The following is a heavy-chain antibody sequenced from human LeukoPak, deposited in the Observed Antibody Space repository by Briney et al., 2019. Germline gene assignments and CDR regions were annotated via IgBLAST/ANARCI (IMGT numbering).Heavy chain of an antibody. V-gene: IGHV4-30-4*08. CDR2: IYYNGST. J-gene: IGHJ5*02. CDR1: GGSISSGNYY. D-gene: IGHD3-10*01. Sequence: SQTLSLTCTVSGGSISSGNYYWSWIRQPPGKGLEWIGYIYYNGSTYYNPSLKSRVTISVDTSKNQFSLKLSSVTAADTAVYYCARTSLGGAWFDPWGQGTLVTVSS. CDR3: ARTSLGGAWFDP.